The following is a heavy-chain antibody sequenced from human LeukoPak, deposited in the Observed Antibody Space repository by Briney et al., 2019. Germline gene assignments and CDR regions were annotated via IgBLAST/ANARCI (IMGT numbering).Heavy chain of an antibody. Sequence: GGSLRLSCAASGFSFSSYTMNWVRQAPGKGLEWVSSISSSSTYIYYADSVKGRFTISRDNSKNTLYLQMNSLTAEDTAIYYCAKATGTLGNWGQGTLVTVSS. V-gene: IGHV3-21*04. CDR3: AKATGTLGN. J-gene: IGHJ4*02. D-gene: IGHD1-1*01. CDR2: ISSSSTYI. CDR1: GFSFSSYT.